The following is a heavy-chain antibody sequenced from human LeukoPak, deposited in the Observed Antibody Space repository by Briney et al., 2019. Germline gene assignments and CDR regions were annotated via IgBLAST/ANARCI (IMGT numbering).Heavy chain of an antibody. Sequence: SVKVSCKASGGTFSSYAISWVRQAPGQGLEWMGGIIPIFGTANYAQKFQGRVTITADKSTSTAYMELSSLRSEDTAVYYCARGGGYYIHNNWFDPWGQGTLVTVSS. J-gene: IGHJ5*02. CDR1: GGTFSSYA. CDR3: ARGGGYYIHNNWFDP. CDR2: IIPIFGTA. D-gene: IGHD1-26*01. V-gene: IGHV1-69*06.